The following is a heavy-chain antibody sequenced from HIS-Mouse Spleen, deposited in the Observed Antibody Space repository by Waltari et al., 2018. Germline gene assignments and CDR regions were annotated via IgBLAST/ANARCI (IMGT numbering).Heavy chain of an antibody. D-gene: IGHD4-4*01. CDR3: ARGLGELEGVSTVNKDY. Sequence: QVQLVQSGAEVKKPGSSVKVSCKASGGTFSSDAISWVRRARGQGLEWMGRIIPILGIANYAQKFQGRVTITADKSTSTAYMELSSLRSEDTAVYYCARGLGELEGVSTVNKDYWGQGTLVTVSS. V-gene: IGHV1-69*04. CDR1: GGTFSSDA. J-gene: IGHJ4*02. CDR2: IIPILGIA.